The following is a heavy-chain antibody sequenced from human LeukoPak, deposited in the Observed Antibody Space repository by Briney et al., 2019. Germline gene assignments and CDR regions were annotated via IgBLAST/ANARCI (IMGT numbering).Heavy chain of an antibody. Sequence: KSSETLSLTCSVSGGSVNKFYWSWIRQPPGKGLEWIGYIYYSGSTNYSPSLKSQVTISVDTSKNQFSLKLSSVTAADTAVYYCARRLGYGENLFDYWGQGTLVTVSS. CDR3: ARRLGYGENLFDY. J-gene: IGHJ4*02. CDR1: GGSVNKFY. V-gene: IGHV4-59*08. D-gene: IGHD4-17*01. CDR2: IYYSGST.